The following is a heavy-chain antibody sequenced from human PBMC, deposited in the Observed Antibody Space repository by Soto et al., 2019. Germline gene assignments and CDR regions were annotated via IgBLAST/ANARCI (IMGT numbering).Heavy chain of an antibody. D-gene: IGHD2-2*02. CDR2: IYSGGST. CDR3: ARSLGYCSSTSCYSYYGMDV. Sequence: GGSLRLSCAASGFTVSSNYMSWVRQAPGEGLEWVSVIYSGGSTYYADSVKGRFTISRDNSKNTLYLQMNSLRAEDTAVYYCARSLGYCSSTSCYSYYGMDVRGQGTTVTVSS. V-gene: IGHV3-53*01. J-gene: IGHJ6*02. CDR1: GFTVSSNY.